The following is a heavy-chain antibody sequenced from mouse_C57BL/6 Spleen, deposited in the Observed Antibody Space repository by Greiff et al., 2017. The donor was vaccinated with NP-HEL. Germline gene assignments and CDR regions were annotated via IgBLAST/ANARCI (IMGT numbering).Heavy chain of an antibody. Sequence: QVQLQQPGAELVRPGPSVKLSCKASGYTFTSYWMHWVKQRPGQGLEWIGVIDPSDSYTNYNQKFKGKATLTVDTSSSTAYMQLSSLTSEDSAVYYCARRYGSSYAMDYWGQGTSVTVSS. CDR3: ARRYGSSYAMDY. CDR2: IDPSDSYT. D-gene: IGHD1-1*01. J-gene: IGHJ4*01. V-gene: IGHV1-59*01. CDR1: GYTFTSYW.